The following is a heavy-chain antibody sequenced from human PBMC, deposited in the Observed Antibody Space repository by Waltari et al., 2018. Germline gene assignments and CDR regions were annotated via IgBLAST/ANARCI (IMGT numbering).Heavy chain of an antibody. V-gene: IGHV1-46*01. J-gene: IGHJ4*02. D-gene: IGHD3-3*01. CDR2: FNPRGDGT. Sequence: QVQLVQSGAEVKKPGASVKLSCKASGYTFTTNHIHWVRQAPGQGLEWMGIFNPRGDGTKYAQKFQGRGTMTGDTFTNTVYMELSSLRSEDTAVYYCSRDRGGSWTFDYWGQGTLVTVSS. CDR3: SRDRGGSWTFDY. CDR1: GYTFTTNH.